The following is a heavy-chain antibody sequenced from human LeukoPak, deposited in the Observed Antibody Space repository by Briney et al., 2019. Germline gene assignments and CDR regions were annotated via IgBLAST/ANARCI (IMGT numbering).Heavy chain of an antibody. J-gene: IGHJ3*02. CDR1: GLTLSAYA. D-gene: IGHD4-17*01. Sequence: GGSLRLSWAASGLTLSAYALVWVRQAPGKGLEWVSAITGSGAGTYYADSMKGRFTISRDNSNNMLYLQMNSLRAEDTALYYCAKDPNGDYVGAFDMWGQGQWSSSPQ. CDR3: AKDPNGDYVGAFDM. V-gene: IGHV3-23*01. CDR2: ITGSGAGT.